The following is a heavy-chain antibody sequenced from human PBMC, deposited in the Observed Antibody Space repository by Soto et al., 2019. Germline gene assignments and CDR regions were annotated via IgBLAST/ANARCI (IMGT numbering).Heavy chain of an antibody. Sequence: SETLSLTFAVYGGSFSVYYWSWIRQPPGKGLEGIGEIDHSGRTNYNPSLKSRVTISVDTSKNQFSLKMSSVTAADTDVYYCAGQVGILVPDDMRDYYFYYGMDVWGQRTKVTDSS. V-gene: IGHV4-34*01. CDR2: IDHSGRT. D-gene: IGHD2-2*01. J-gene: IGHJ6*02. CDR1: GGSFSVYY. CDR3: AGQVGILVPDDMRDYYFYYGMDV.